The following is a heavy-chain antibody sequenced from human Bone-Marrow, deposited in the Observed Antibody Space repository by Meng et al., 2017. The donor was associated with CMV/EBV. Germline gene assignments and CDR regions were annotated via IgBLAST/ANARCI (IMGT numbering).Heavy chain of an antibody. D-gene: IGHD3-3*01. J-gene: IGHJ4*02. CDR1: GFTFGDYA. Sequence: GSLRLSCTASGFTFGDYAMSWVRQAPGKGLEWIGYIYYSGSTNYNPSLKSRVTISVDTSKNQFSLKLSSVTAADTAVYYCARAPDFWSGYYRGKYDYWGQGTLVTVSS. V-gene: IGHV4-59*01. CDR2: IYYSGST. CDR3: ARAPDFWSGYYRGKYDY.